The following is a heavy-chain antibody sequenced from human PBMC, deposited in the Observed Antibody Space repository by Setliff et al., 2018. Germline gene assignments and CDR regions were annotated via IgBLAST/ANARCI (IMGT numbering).Heavy chain of an antibody. CDR1: GLSYINDW. J-gene: IGHJ5*02. V-gene: IGHV3-7*01. CDR3: ARDVFDFRTGQAGP. D-gene: IGHD3-3*01. Sequence: PGGSLRLSCTASGLSYINDWVSWVRQAPGEGQEWVANINQRGSDQFYVESVKGRFTISRDNAKNSLYLQMNSLRVEDTAVYYCARDVFDFRTGQAGPWGQGTLVTV. CDR2: INQRGSDQ.